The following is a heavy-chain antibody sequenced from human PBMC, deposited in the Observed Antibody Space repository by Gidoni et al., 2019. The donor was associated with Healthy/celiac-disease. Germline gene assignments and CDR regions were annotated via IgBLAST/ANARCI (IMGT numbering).Heavy chain of an antibody. J-gene: IGHJ4*02. CDR3: ARSRTLGPDY. D-gene: IGHD2-2*01. CDR1: GGSISSYY. V-gene: IGHV4-59*01. CDR2: IYYSGST. Sequence: QVQLQESGPGLVKPAETLSLTCTVSGGSISSYYWSWIRQPPGKGLEWIGYIYYSGSTNYNPSLKSRVTISVDTSKNQFSLKLSSVTAADTAVYYCARSRTLGPDYWGQGTLVTVSS.